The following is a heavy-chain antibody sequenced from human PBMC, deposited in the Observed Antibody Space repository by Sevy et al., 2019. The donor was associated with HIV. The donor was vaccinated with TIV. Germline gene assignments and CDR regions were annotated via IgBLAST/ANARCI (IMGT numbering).Heavy chain of an antibody. D-gene: IGHD3-22*01. V-gene: IGHV3-23*01. Sequence: GGSLRLSCAASGFTFSSYAMSWVRQAPGKGLEWVSPISGSGGSTYYADSVKGRFTISRDNSKNTLYLQMNSLRAEDTAVYYCAKVNGLNYYDSSGYYPFDYWGQGTLVTVSS. CDR3: AKVNGLNYYDSSGYYPFDY. CDR2: ISGSGGST. CDR1: GFTFSSYA. J-gene: IGHJ4*02.